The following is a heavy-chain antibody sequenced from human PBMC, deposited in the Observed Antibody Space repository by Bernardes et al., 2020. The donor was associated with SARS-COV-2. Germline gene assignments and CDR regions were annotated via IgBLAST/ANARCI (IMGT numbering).Heavy chain of an antibody. J-gene: IGHJ4*02. CDR1: GGSISSSSYY. CDR3: ARHRDGSGWYSDY. CDR2: IHYSGST. V-gene: IGHV4-39*01. Sequence: SETLSLTCTVSGGSISSSSYYWGWIRQPPGKGLEWIGSIHYSGSTYYNPSLKSRVTISEDTSKNQFSLRLRSVTAADTAVYYCARHRDGSGWYSDYWGQGILVTVSS. D-gene: IGHD6-19*01.